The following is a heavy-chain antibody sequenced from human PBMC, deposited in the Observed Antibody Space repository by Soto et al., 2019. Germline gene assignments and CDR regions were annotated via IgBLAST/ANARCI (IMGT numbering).Heavy chain of an antibody. CDR3: ARDARGFGWLRLSAPEFDY. V-gene: IGHV3-30-3*01. CDR1: GFTFSSYA. J-gene: IGHJ4*02. D-gene: IGHD5-12*01. CDR2: ISYDGSNK. Sequence: QVQLVESGGGVVQPGRSRRLSCAASGFTFSSYAMHWVRQAPGKGREWVAVISYDGSNKYYADSVKGRFTISRDNSKNTLYLQMNSLRAEDTAVYYCARDARGFGWLRLSAPEFDYWGQGTLVTVSS.